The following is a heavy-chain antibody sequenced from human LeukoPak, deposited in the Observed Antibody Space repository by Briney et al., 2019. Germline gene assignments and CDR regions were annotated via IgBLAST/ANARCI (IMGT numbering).Heavy chain of an antibody. D-gene: IGHD6-13*01. V-gene: IGHV4-34*01. CDR3: ARGRQQLARLGEYYYYMDV. J-gene: IGHJ6*03. CDR2: INQSGST. CDR1: GGSFSGYY. Sequence: PSETLSLTCAVYGGSFSGYYWSWIRQPPGKGLEWIGEINQSGSTNHNPSLKSRVTISVDTSKNQFSLKLSSVTAADTAVYYCARGRQQLARLGEYYYYMDVWDKGTTVTVSS.